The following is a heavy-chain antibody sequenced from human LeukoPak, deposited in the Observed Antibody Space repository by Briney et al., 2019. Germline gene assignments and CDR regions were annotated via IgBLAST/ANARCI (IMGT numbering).Heavy chain of an antibody. CDR1: GYTFTGYY. J-gene: IGHJ6*02. D-gene: IGHD5-18*01. V-gene: IGHV1-2*02. Sequence: ASVKVSCKASGYTFTGYYMHWVRQARGQGLEWMGWINPNSGGTNYAQKFQGRVTMTRDTSISTAYMELGRLRSDDTAVYYCARVKIQLWRTAGAYYYGMDVWGQGTTVTVSS. CDR3: ARVKIQLWRTAGAYYYGMDV. CDR2: INPNSGGT.